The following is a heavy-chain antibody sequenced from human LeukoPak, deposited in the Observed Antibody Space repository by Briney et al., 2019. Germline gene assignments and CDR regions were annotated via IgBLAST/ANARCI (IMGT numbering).Heavy chain of an antibody. CDR1: GGTFNSYA. CDR3: ARVDQLGYCSSTSCYVFDY. D-gene: IGHD2-2*01. V-gene: IGHV1-69*13. Sequence: SVKVSCKASGGTFNSYAISWVRQAPGQGLEWMGGIIPIFGTANYAQKFQGRVTITADESTSTAYMELSSLRSKDTVVYYCARVDQLGYCSSTSCYVFDYWGQGTLVTVSS. J-gene: IGHJ4*02. CDR2: IIPIFGTA.